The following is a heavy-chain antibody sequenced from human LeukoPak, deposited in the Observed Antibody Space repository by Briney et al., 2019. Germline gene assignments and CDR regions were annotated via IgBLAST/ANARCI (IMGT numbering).Heavy chain of an antibody. CDR2: INHSGST. CDR1: GGSFSGYY. CDR3: ARLSVRLNLNYDILTGPYYYYMDV. D-gene: IGHD3-9*01. J-gene: IGHJ6*03. V-gene: IGHV4-34*01. Sequence: PSETLSLTCAVYGGSFSGYYWSWLRQPPGKGLEWIGEINHSGSTNYNPSLKSRVTISVDTSKKQFSLKLSSVPAADTAVYYCARLSVRLNLNYDILTGPYYYYMDVWGKGTTVTISS.